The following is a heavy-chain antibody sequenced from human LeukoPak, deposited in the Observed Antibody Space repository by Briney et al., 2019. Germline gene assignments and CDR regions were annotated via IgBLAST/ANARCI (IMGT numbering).Heavy chain of an antibody. Sequence: SSETLSLTCAVYGGSFSGYYWSWIRQPPGKGLEWIGEINHSGSTNYNPSLKSRVTISVDTSKNQFSLKLSSVTAADTAVYYCARVRAVATIRYNWFDPWGQGTLVTVSS. J-gene: IGHJ5*02. CDR3: ARVRAVATIRYNWFDP. V-gene: IGHV4-34*01. D-gene: IGHD5-12*01. CDR1: GGSFSGYY. CDR2: INHSGST.